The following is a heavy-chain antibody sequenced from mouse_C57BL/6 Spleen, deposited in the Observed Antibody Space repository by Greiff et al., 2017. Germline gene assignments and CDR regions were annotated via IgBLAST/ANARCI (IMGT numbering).Heavy chain of an antibody. D-gene: IGHD3-2*02. J-gene: IGHJ2*01. CDR1: GYAFTNYL. V-gene: IGHV1-54*01. CDR2: INPGSGGT. Sequence: VQLQQSGAELVRPGTSVKVSCKASGYAFTNYLIEWVKQRPGQGLEWIGVINPGSGGTNYNEKFKGKATLTAAKSSSTAYMQLSSLTSEDSAVYFCARGGFPYYFDYWGQGTTLTVSS. CDR3: ARGGFPYYFDY.